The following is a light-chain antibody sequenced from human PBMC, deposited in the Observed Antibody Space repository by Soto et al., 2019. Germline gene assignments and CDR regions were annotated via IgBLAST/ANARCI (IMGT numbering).Light chain of an antibody. CDR2: DAS. J-gene: IGKJ4*01. Sequence: EIVMTQSPATLSVSPGERATLSCRASQSVSSDLAWYQQKPGQAPRLLISDASTRATGIPVRFSGSGSGTECTLTIRSVQSEDFALYYCQQYNKWPPLTFGGGTKVEI. V-gene: IGKV3-15*01. CDR1: QSVSSD. CDR3: QQYNKWPPLT.